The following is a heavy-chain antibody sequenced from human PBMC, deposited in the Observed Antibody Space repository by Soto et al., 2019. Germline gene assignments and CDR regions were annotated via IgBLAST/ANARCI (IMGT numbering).Heavy chain of an antibody. CDR3: ATQYSSSLYGMDV. J-gene: IGHJ6*02. D-gene: IGHD6-13*01. CDR2: IYPGDSDT. Sequence: PGESLKISCKGSGYSFTSYWIGWVRQMPGKGPEWMGIIYPGDSDTRYSPSFQGQVTISADKSISTAYLQWSSLKASDTAMYYCATQYSSSLYGMDVWGQGTTVTVSS. CDR1: GYSFTSYW. V-gene: IGHV5-51*01.